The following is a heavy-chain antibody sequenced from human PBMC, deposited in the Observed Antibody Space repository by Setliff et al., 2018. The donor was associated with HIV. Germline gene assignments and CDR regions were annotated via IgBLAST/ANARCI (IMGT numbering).Heavy chain of an antibody. Sequence: PSETLSLTCAVYGGSFSGYYWSWIRQSPGKGLEWIGEINHSGSTHYNPPLKSRATISVDTSKNQFSLRLSSVTAADTAVYYCARGATLLPGYSDRWEYFYMDVWGKGTTVTVSS. V-gene: IGHV4-34*01. J-gene: IGHJ6*03. CDR3: ARGATLLPGYSDRWEYFYMDV. CDR1: GGSFSGYY. D-gene: IGHD5-12*01. CDR2: INHSGST.